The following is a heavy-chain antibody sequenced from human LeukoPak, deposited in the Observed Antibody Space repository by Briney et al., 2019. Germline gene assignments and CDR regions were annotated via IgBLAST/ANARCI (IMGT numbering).Heavy chain of an antibody. J-gene: IGHJ6*02. CDR3: AKDSTYDSSGYYYYYYGMDV. V-gene: IGHV3-30*18. CDR2: ISYDGSNT. CDR1: GFTFSSYG. D-gene: IGHD3-22*01. Sequence: GGSLRLSCAASGFTFSSYGMHWVRQAPGKGLEWVAVISYDGSNTYYADSVKGRFTISRDNSKNTLYLQMNSLRAEDTAVYYCAKDSTYDSSGYYYYYYGMDVWGQGTTVTVSS.